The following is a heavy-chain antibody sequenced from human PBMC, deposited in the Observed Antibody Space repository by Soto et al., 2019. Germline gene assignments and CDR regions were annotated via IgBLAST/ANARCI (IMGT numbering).Heavy chain of an antibody. V-gene: IGHV4-30-4*01. J-gene: IGHJ4*02. CDR1: GGSISSGDYY. D-gene: IGHD3-22*01. Sequence: SETLSLTCTVSGGSISSGDYYWSWIRQPPGKGLEWIGYIYYSGSTYYNPSLKSRVTISVDTSKNQFSLKLNSMTAADTSVYFCVRAPNPYYYDSSGYYVIDYWGQGTLVTVSS. CDR2: IYYSGST. CDR3: VRAPNPYYYDSSGYYVIDY.